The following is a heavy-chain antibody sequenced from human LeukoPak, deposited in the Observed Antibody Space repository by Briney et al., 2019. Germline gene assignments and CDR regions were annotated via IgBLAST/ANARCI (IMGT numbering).Heavy chain of an antibody. CDR2: ISYDGSNK. CDR1: GFTFSSYA. J-gene: IGHJ4*02. Sequence: GGSLRLSCAASGFTFSSYAMHWVRQAPGKGLEWVAVISYDGSNKYYADSVKGRFTISRDNSKNTLYLQMNSLRAEDTAVYYCAKRPPYDYGDSWGQGTLVTVSS. D-gene: IGHD3-16*01. V-gene: IGHV3-30-3*02. CDR3: AKRPPYDYGDS.